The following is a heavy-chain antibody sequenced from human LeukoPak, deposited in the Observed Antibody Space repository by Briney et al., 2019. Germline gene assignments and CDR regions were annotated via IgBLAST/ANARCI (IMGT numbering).Heavy chain of an antibody. D-gene: IGHD2-21*02. CDR1: GGSINNHF. V-gene: IGHV4-59*11. Sequence: SETLSLTCTVSGGSINNHFWSWIRQSPGEGLEWIGHIYYSGSTNYNPSLKSRVTMSVDTSKNQLSLKLRSVTAADTAVYYCARDSDPYGMDVWGQGTTVTVSS. CDR3: ARDSDPYGMDV. CDR2: IYYSGST. J-gene: IGHJ6*02.